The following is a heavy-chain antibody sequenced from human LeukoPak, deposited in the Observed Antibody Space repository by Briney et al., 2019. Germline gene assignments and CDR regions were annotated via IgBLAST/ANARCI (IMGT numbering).Heavy chain of an antibody. D-gene: IGHD1-26*01. CDR3: AKDLVGAPDY. CDR2: IYSGGST. CDR1: GFTVSSNY. Sequence: PGGSLRLSCAASGFTVSSNYMSWVRQAPGKGLEWVSVIYSGGSTYYADSVKGRFTISRDNSKNTLYLQMDSLRAEDTAVYYCAKDLVGAPDYWGQGTLVTVSS. V-gene: IGHV3-53*01. J-gene: IGHJ4*02.